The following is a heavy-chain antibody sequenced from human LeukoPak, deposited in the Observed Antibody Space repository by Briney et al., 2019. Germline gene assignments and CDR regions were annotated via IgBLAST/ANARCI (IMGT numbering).Heavy chain of an antibody. CDR1: VGTFSSYA. CDR3: ARDSGSYYNPYYYYMDV. J-gene: IGHJ6*03. D-gene: IGHD1-26*01. V-gene: IGHV1-69*13. Sequence: SVKVSCKASVGTFSSYAISWVRQAPGQGLEWMGGIIPIFGTANYAQKFHGRVTITAYESTSTAYMELSSLRSEDTAVYYCARDSGSYYNPYYYYMDVWGKGTTVTISS. CDR2: IIPIFGTA.